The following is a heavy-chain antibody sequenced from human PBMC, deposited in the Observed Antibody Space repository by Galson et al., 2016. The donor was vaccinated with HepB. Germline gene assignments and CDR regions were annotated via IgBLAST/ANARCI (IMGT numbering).Heavy chain of an antibody. CDR1: GFTFDIYG. CDR3: AKTIAMHGTGWRGVDS. D-gene: IGHD4/OR15-4a*01. CDR2: TSYDGLNR. Sequence: SLRLSCAASGFTFDIYGMHWVRQAPGKGLEWVAVTSYDGLNRYYVDSVKGRFTISKDNSKNTRYLQMDSLRVEDTAVDYCAKTIAMHGTGWRGVDSWGQGTLVTVSS. J-gene: IGHJ4*02. V-gene: IGHV3-30*18.